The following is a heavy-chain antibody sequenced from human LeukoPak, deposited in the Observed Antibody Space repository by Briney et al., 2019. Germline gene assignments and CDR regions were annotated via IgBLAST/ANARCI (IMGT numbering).Heavy chain of an antibody. V-gene: IGHV3-7*01. CDR2: IKPDGSEE. Sequence: PGGSLRLSCAASGITLGGYWMSWVLQAPGKGLEWVANIKPDGSEENYVDSVKGRFTISRDNAKNSLSLQMNSLRADDTAVYYCVRDRGRASTDYWGQGTLVTVSS. J-gene: IGHJ4*02. CDR1: GITLGGYW. D-gene: IGHD1-26*01. CDR3: VRDRGRASTDY.